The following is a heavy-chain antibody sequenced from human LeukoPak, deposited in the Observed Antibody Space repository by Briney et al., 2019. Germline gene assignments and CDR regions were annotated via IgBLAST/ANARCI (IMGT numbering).Heavy chain of an antibody. CDR2: IYYSGST. Sequence: SETLSLTCTVSGGSISSYYWSWIRQPPGKGLEWIGYIYYSGSTNYNPSLKSRVTISVDTSKNQFSLKLSSVTAADTAVYYCARDERIAAAGTHFQHWGQGTLVTVSS. CDR1: GGSISSYY. J-gene: IGHJ1*01. V-gene: IGHV4-59*01. CDR3: ARDERIAAAGTHFQH. D-gene: IGHD6-13*01.